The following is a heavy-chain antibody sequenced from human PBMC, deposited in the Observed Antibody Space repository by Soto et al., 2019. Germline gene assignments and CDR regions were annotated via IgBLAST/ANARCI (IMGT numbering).Heavy chain of an antibody. CDR1: GYTFTSYG. Sequence: ASVKVSCKASGYTFTSYGISWVRQAPGQGLEWMGWISAYNGNTNYAQKLQGRVTMTTDTSTSTAYMELRSLRSDDTAVYYCARDSYYNQSKYRNLPLDYWGQGTLVTVSS. J-gene: IGHJ4*02. CDR2: ISAYNGNT. V-gene: IGHV1-18*01. D-gene: IGHD3-10*01. CDR3: ARDSYYNQSKYRNLPLDY.